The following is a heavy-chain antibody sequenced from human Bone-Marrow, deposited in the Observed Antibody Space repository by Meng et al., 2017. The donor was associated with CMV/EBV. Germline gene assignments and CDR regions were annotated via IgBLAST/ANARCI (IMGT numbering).Heavy chain of an antibody. V-gene: IGHV3-21*01. CDR1: GFTFSSYS. Sequence: GGSLRLSCAASGFTFSSYSMNWVRQAPGKGLEWVSSISGSSSYIYYADSVKGRFTISRDNAKNSLYLQMNSLRAEDTAVYYCSVAATPYYYYGMDVWGQGTTVTGSS. D-gene: IGHD2-15*01. CDR3: SVAATPYYYYGMDV. J-gene: IGHJ6*01. CDR2: ISGSSSYI.